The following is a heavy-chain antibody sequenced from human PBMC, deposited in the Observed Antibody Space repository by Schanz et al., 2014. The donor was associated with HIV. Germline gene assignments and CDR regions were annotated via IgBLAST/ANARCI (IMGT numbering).Heavy chain of an antibody. D-gene: IGHD3-9*01. J-gene: IGHJ4*03. CDR2: ISPYNGDG. V-gene: IGHV1-18*01. Sequence: QVQLLQSGAELKKPGASVRVSCKTSGYAFTSYGITWVRQAPGQGLDWMGWISPYNGDGNYGRNFQNRITLTTDTSTNTAYLELRSLRSDDTAVYYCAKGQDWPGPQLDHWGHGSLVIVSS. CDR3: AKGQDWPGPQLDH. CDR1: GYAFTSYG.